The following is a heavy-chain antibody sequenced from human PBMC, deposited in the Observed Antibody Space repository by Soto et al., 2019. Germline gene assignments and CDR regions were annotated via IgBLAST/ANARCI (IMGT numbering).Heavy chain of an antibody. Sequence: EVQLLESGGGLVQPGGSLTLSCAASGFTFSSYAMTWVRQAPGKGLEWVSGISGGGGVSTYYEDSVKGRFTISRDNSMTTLYLQMNRLRAEDTAVYYCAKDAISMVRGVNNWFDPWGQGTLVTVSS. J-gene: IGHJ5*02. CDR2: ISGGGGVST. D-gene: IGHD3-10*01. CDR3: AKDAISMVRGVNNWFDP. V-gene: IGHV3-23*01. CDR1: GFTFSSYA.